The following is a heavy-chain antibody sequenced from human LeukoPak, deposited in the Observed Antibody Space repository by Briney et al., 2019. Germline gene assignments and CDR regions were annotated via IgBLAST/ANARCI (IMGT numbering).Heavy chain of an antibody. CDR2: INPNSGGT. CDR3: ARGGLYTMIVVVVDY. D-gene: IGHD3-22*01. CDR1: GYTFTGYY. J-gene: IGHJ4*02. Sequence: SVKVSCKASGYTFTGYYMHWVRQAPGQGLEWMGWINPNSGGTNYAQKFQGRVTMTRDTSISTAYMELSRLRSDDTAVYYCARGGLYTMIVVVVDYWGQGTLVTVSS. V-gene: IGHV1-2*02.